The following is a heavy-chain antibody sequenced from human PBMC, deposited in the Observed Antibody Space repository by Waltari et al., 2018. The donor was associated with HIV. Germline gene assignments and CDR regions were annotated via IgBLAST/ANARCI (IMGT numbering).Heavy chain of an antibody. CDR3: STYGDSEAFDI. J-gene: IGHJ3*02. CDR2: ISGDGGST. Sequence: EMQLVESGGVVVQPGGSLRLSCAASGFTFDDYAMRWVLHAPWRGVGWVSVISGDGGSTYYADSVKGRFTFSITNSTNSLSLQNNSLRAEDTALCYCSTYGDSEAFDIWGQGTMVTVSS. CDR1: GFTFDDYA. V-gene: IGHV3-43D*03. D-gene: IGHD4-17*01.